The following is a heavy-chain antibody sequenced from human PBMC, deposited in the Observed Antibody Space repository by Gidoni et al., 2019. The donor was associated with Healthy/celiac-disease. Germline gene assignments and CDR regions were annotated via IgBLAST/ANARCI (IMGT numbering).Heavy chain of an antibody. Sequence: EVQLLESGGGLVQPGGSLSLSCAASGLTFSSYAMSWVRQAPGKGLEWVSAISGSGGSTYYADSVKGRFTISRDNSKNTLYLQMNSLRAEDTAVYYCAKAKSLGYLLYPGQYFDYWGQGTLVTVSS. D-gene: IGHD5-18*01. V-gene: IGHV3-23*01. J-gene: IGHJ4*02. CDR2: ISGSGGST. CDR3: AKAKSLGYLLYPGQYFDY. CDR1: GLTFSSYA.